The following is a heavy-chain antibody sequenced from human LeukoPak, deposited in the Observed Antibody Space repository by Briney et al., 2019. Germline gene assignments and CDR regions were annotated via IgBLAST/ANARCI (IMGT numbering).Heavy chain of an antibody. V-gene: IGHV4-39*01. D-gene: IGHD1-26*01. CDR1: VGSISSSSYL. J-gene: IGHJ4*02. CDR2: ISYSGST. Sequence: SETLSLTCTVSVGSISSSSYLGGSLRQPPGEGLEWIGIISYSGSTYYNPSLTSRVIISVDTSKKQFSLKLSSVTAADAAVYYCARVRYSGSLMSFDYWGQGTLVTVSS. CDR3: ARVRYSGSLMSFDY.